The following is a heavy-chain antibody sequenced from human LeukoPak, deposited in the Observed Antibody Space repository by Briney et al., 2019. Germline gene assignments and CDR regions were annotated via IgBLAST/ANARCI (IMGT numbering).Heavy chain of an antibody. Sequence: PGGSLRLSCAASGFIFSSYSMSWVRQAPGKGLEWVSAISGSGGSTYYADSVKGRFTISRDNSKNTLYLQMNSLRAEDTAVYYCAKDGGTMVRGVITTHYYFDYWGQGTLVTVSS. D-gene: IGHD3-10*01. CDR2: ISGSGGST. CDR3: AKDGGTMVRGVITTHYYFDY. J-gene: IGHJ4*02. CDR1: GFIFSSYS. V-gene: IGHV3-23*01.